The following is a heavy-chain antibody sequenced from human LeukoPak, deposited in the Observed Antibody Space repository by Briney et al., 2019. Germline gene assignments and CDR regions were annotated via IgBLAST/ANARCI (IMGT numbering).Heavy chain of an antibody. CDR2: IYYSGST. D-gene: IGHD3-22*01. CDR3: ARARPRGNYYDSSGYSDLFDY. Sequence: PSETLSLTCTVSGGSISSGGYYWSWIRQHPGKGLEWIGYIYYSGSTYYNPSLKSRVTISVDTSKNQFSLKLSSVADADTAVYYCARARPRGNYYDSSGYSDLFDYWGQGTLVTVSS. J-gene: IGHJ4*02. V-gene: IGHV4-31*03. CDR1: GGSISSGGYY.